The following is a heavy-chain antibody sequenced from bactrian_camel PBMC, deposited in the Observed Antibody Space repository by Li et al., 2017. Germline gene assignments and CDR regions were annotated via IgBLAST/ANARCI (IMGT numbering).Heavy chain of an antibody. D-gene: IGHD7*01. CDR3: AAGQICTWRWREYAY. CDR1: GQSYSRYD. J-gene: IGHJ4*01. CDR2: IDNDGST. Sequence: VQLVESGGGSVQAGGTLRLSCAASGQSYSRYDDWCMAWFRQAPGKERDGVAAIDNDGSTTYADSVKGRFTISKDNAKNTLYLQMNSLKPEDTAMYSCAAGQICTWRWREYAYWGQGTQVTVS. V-gene: IGHV3S55*01.